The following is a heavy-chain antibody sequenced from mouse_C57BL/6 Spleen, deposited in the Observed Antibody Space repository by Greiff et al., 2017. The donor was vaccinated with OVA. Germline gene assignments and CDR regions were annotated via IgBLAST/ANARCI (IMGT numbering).Heavy chain of an antibody. J-gene: IGHJ2*01. D-gene: IGHD2-4*01. CDR1: GYTFTSYW. CDR3: AREVVYYDYGGYFDY. Sequence: VQLQQPGAELVRPGSSVKLSCKASGYTFTSYWMHWVKQRPIQGLEWIGNIDPSDSETHYNQKFKDKATLTVDKSSSTAYMQLSSLTSEDSAVYYGAREVVYYDYGGYFDYWGQGTTLTVSS. V-gene: IGHV1-52*01. CDR2: IDPSDSET.